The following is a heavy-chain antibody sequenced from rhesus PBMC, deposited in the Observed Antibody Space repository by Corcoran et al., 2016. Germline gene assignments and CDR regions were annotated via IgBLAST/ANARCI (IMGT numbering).Heavy chain of an antibody. CDR2: IGGSSGST. J-gene: IGHJ4*01. D-gene: IGHD3-16*01. Sequence: QVQLQESGPGLVKPSATLSLTCAVSGGSISSSNWWSWIRQPPGNGLEWIGNIGGSSGSTYYNPSLKSRVTISKDTSKNQFSLKLSSVTAADTAVYYCARPDYYSGSYYNYWGQGVLVTVSS. CDR1: GGSISSSNW. V-gene: IGHV4-65*02. CDR3: ARPDYYSGSYYNY.